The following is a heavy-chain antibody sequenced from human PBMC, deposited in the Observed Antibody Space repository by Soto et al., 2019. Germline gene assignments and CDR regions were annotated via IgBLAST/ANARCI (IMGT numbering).Heavy chain of an antibody. D-gene: IGHD3-10*01. CDR3: ASRGGMVRGNYYGMDV. CDR2: IGTSGSYI. Sequence: GGSLRLSCAVSGFIFSRYSMNWVRQAPGKGLEWVSSIGTSGSYIYDTDSVKGRFTISRDNAENSLHLQMNSLRVDDTAVYYCASRGGMVRGNYYGMDVWGQGTLVTVSS. J-gene: IGHJ6*02. CDR1: GFIFSRYS. V-gene: IGHV3-21*04.